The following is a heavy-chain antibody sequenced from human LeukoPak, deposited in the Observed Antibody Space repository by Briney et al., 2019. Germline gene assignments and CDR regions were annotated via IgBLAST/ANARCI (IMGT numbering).Heavy chain of an antibody. D-gene: IGHD3-22*01. J-gene: IGHJ6*02. CDR3: ARAYYDSSGLYYYYYYGMDV. CDR1: GGTFSSYA. Sequence: ASVKVSCTASGGTFSSYAISWVRQAPGQGLEWMGGIIPIFGTANYAQKFQGRVTITADESTSTAYMELSSLRSGDTAVYYCARAYYDSSGLYYYYYYGMDVWGQGTTVTVSS. CDR2: IIPIFGTA. V-gene: IGHV1-69*13.